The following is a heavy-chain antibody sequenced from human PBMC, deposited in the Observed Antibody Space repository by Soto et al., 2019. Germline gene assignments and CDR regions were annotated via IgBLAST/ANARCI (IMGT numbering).Heavy chain of an antibody. V-gene: IGHV5-51*01. Sequence: GESLKISCKGSGYSVTSYFIGWVRQMPGKGLEWMGIIYPGDPDTRYSPSFQGQVTNSADXXISTAYLQWSSLKSSDSAIYYCARHSVLRYYNYVRGTSNQEVRYGMDVWGQGATVTVAS. D-gene: IGHD3-16*01. CDR1: GYSVTSYF. J-gene: IGHJ6*02. CDR3: ARHSVLRYYNYVRGTSNQEVRYGMDV. CDR2: IYPGDPDT.